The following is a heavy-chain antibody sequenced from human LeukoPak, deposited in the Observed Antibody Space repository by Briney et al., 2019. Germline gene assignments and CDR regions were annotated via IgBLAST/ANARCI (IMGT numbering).Heavy chain of an antibody. CDR2: IDEDGSET. CDR3: VRYGRRANDQPFDV. Sequence: GGSLRLSCEVSGFTFSNYWMMWVRQAPGKGLEWVASIDEDGSETNYVDSVTGRFTVSRDHAKNSLFLQMNSLRAEDTAVYYCVRYGRRANDQPFDVWGQGTMVTVSS. J-gene: IGHJ3*01. V-gene: IGHV3-7*01. D-gene: IGHD1-1*01. CDR1: GFTFSNYW.